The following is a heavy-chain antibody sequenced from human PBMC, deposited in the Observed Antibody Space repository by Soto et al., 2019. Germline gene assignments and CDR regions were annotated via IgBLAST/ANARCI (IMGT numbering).Heavy chain of an antibody. Sequence: SETLSLTCAVYGGSFSGYYWSWIRQPPGKGLEWIGEINHSGSTNYNPSLRSRVTISVDTSKNQFSLKLSSVTAADTAVYYCARDRVVVVTVAPYYYYYGMDVWGQGTTVTVSS. CDR3: ARDRVVVVTVAPYYYYYGMDV. CDR2: INHSGST. D-gene: IGHD2-21*02. V-gene: IGHV4-34*01. CDR1: GGSFSGYY. J-gene: IGHJ6*02.